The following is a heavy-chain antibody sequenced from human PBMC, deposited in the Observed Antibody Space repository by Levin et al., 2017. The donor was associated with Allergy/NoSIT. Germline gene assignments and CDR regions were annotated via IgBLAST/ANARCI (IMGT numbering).Heavy chain of an antibody. J-gene: IGHJ4*02. V-gene: IGHV3-11*01. CDR1: GFTFSDYY. CDR3: ARSVTGAAGY. CDR2: ISSNGATT. D-gene: IGHD1-20*01. Sequence: SGGSLRLSCATFGFTFSDYYMSWIRQAPGKGLEWVSYISSNGATTYYAGSVKGRFTISRDNAKNSLYLQMNSLRAEDTAVYYCARSVTGAAGYWGQGTLVTVSS.